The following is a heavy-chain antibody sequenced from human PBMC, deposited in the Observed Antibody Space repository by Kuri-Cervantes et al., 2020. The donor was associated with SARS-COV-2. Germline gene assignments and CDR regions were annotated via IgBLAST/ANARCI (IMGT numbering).Heavy chain of an antibody. J-gene: IGHJ4*02. CDR1: GFTFSNAW. CDR3: ARVRSWDEYFDY. Sequence: GGSLRLSCAASGFTFSNAWMSWVRQAPGKGLEWVAVIWYGGSNKYYADSVKGRFTISGDNSKNTLYLQMNSLRAEDTAVYYCARVRSWDEYFDYWGQGTLVTVSS. CDR2: IWYGGSNK. V-gene: IGHV3-33*08. D-gene: IGHD6-13*01.